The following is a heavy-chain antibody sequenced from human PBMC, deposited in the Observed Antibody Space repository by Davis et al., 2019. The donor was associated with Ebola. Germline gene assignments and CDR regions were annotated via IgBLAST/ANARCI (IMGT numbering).Heavy chain of an antibody. CDR2: INAGNGNT. CDR1: GYTFTSYA. J-gene: IGHJ3*01. V-gene: IGHV1-3*01. Sequence: ASVKVSCKASGYTFTSYAMHWVRQAPGQRLEWMGWINAGNGNTKYSQKFQGRVTMTEDTSTHTAHMELSSLRSDDSAVYYCAAGGSRGGFDVWGQGTRVTVS. D-gene: IGHD1-26*01. CDR3: AAGGSRGGFDV.